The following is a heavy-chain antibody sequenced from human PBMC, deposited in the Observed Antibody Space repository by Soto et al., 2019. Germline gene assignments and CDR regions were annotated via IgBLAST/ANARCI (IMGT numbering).Heavy chain of an antibody. V-gene: IGHV4-31*02. CDR2: IHNTGET. CDR1: GGSVTTGGYY. J-gene: IGHJ4*02. Sequence: SETLSLTCTVSGGSVTTGGYYFSCMRRRPWEGLELIGCIHNTGETYYKPSLKSRPTISLDKSKNQFSLRLTSVTAADTAVYYCARAHIGSTMTPDYWGLGTLVTVSS. D-gene: IGHD4-17*01. CDR3: ARAHIGSTMTPDY.